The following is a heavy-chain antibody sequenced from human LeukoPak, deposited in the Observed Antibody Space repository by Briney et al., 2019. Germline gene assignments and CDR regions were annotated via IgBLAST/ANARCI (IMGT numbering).Heavy chain of an antibody. CDR2: ISYDGSNK. D-gene: IGHD3-10*01. V-gene: IGHV3-30-3*01. J-gene: IGHJ4*02. CDR3: ASGGYSQIDY. CDR1: GFTFSSYA. Sequence: GGSLRLSCAASGFTFSSYAMHWVRQAPGKGLEWVAVISYDGSNKYYTDSVKGRFTISRDNSKNTLYLQMNSLRAEDTAVYYCASGGYSQIDYWGQGTLVTVSS.